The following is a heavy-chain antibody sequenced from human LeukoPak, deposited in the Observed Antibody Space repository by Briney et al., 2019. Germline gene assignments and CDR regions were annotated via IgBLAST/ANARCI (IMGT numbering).Heavy chain of an antibody. V-gene: IGHV4-59*08. CDR1: GGSISSYY. CDR2: IYYSGST. D-gene: IGHD3-10*01. Sequence: SETLSLTCTVSGGSISSYYWSWIRQPPGKGLEWIGYIYYSGSTNYNPSLKSRVTISVDTSKNQFSLKLSSVTAADTAVYYCARQDPLIVGSGNDAFDIWGQGTMVTVSS. J-gene: IGHJ3*02. CDR3: ARQDPLIVGSGNDAFDI.